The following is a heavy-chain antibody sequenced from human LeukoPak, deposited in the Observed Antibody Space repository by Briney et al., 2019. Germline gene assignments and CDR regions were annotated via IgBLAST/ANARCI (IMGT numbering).Heavy chain of an antibody. CDR1: GFTFSSYA. CDR3: AAKGNGYSGSYVFAH. D-gene: IGHD1-26*01. CDR2: ISGSGSST. Sequence: GGSLRLSCAASGFTFSSYAMSWVRQAPGKGLEWASGISGSGSSTYYADSVKGRFTISRDNSENTLSLQMNSLRVEDTAVYYCAAKGNGYSGSYVFAHWGQGTLVTVSS. V-gene: IGHV3-23*01. J-gene: IGHJ4*02.